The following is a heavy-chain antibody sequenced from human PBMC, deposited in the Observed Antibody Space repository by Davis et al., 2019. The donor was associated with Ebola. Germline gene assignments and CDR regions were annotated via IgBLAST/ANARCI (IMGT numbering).Heavy chain of an antibody. CDR2: INHSGST. Sequence: PGGSLRLSCAAYGGSFSGYYWSWIRQPPGKGLEWIGEINHSGSTNYNPSLKSRLTISVDTSKNQFSLKLSSVTAADTAVYYCARGRRYSYGPPRYWGQGTLVTVSS. CDR1: GGSFSGYY. CDR3: ARGRRYSYGPPRY. D-gene: IGHD5-18*01. J-gene: IGHJ4*02. V-gene: IGHV4-34*01.